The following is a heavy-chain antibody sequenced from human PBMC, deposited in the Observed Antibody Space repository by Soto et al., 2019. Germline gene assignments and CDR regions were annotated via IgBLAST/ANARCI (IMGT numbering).Heavy chain of an antibody. Sequence: ASVKVSCKASGYTFTSYGISWVRQAPGQGLEWMGWISAYNGNTNYAQKLQGRVTMTTDTSTSTAYMELRSLRSDDTAVYYCARADYYDSSGLLDYWGQGTLVTVSS. V-gene: IGHV1-18*01. J-gene: IGHJ4*02. CDR2: ISAYNGNT. CDR3: ARADYYDSSGLLDY. CDR1: GYTFTSYG. D-gene: IGHD3-22*01.